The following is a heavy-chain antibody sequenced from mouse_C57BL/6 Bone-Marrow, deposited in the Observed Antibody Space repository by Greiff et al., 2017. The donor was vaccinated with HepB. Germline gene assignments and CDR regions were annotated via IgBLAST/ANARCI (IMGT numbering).Heavy chain of an antibody. CDR1: GYTFTSYW. J-gene: IGHJ2*01. CDR2: IDPSDSYT. Sequence: QVQLQQPGAVLVMPGASVKLSCKASGYTFTSYWMHWVKQRPGQGLEWIGEIDPSDSYTNYNQKFKGKSTLTVDKSSSTAYMQLSSLTSEDSAVYYCAREGWWYFDYWGQGTTLTVSS. CDR3: AREGWWYFDY. V-gene: IGHV1-69*01. D-gene: IGHD1-1*02.